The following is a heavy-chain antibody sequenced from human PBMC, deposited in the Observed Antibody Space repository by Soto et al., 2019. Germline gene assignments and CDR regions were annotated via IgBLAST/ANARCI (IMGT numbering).Heavy chain of an antibody. Sequence: SETLSLTCTVSGGSISSGDYYWSWIRQPPGKGLEWIGYIYYSGSTYYNPSLKSRVTISVDTSKNQFSLKLSSVTAADTAVYYCARIYGDSTPYFDYWGQGTLVTVSS. CDR1: GGSISSGDYY. J-gene: IGHJ4*02. CDR3: ARIYGDSTPYFDY. D-gene: IGHD4-17*01. V-gene: IGHV4-30-4*01. CDR2: IYYSGST.